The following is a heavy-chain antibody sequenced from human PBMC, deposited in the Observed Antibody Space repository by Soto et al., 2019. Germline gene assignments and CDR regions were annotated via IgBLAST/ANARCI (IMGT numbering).Heavy chain of an antibody. CDR1: GGSISSGGYS. Sequence: SETLSLTCAVSGGSISSGGYSWSWIRQPPGKGLEWIVYIYHSGSTYYNPSLKSRVTISVDRSKNQFSLKLSSVTAADTAVYYCARAGPNDSSGYYYVDSYNWFDPWGQGTLVTVSS. CDR2: IYHSGST. J-gene: IGHJ5*02. D-gene: IGHD3-22*01. CDR3: ARAGPNDSSGYYYVDSYNWFDP. V-gene: IGHV4-30-2*01.